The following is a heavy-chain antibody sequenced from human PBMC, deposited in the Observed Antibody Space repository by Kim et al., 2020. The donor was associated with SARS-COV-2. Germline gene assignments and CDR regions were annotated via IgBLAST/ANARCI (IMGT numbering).Heavy chain of an antibody. J-gene: IGHJ3*02. V-gene: IGHV4-4*07. D-gene: IGHD6-6*01. Sequence: YNPSLRSRVTMSVDTSKNQFSLKLSSVTAADTAVYYCARDPRYSSSEFDIWGQGTMVTVSS. CDR3: ARDPRYSSSEFDI.